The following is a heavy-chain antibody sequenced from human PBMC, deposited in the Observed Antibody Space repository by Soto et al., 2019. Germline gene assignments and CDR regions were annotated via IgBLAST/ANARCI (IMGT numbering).Heavy chain of an antibody. D-gene: IGHD3-22*01. Sequence: QEQLVQSGAEVKKPGSSVKVSCKASGGFFSSYPISWVRKVPGQGLEWLGGIIPVFQTAYYTQRFQGRVTITADESTNTAYMELSSLRSEDTAIYYCARGGSGYTWFNEFWGQGTLVTVSS. V-gene: IGHV1-69*01. J-gene: IGHJ4*02. CDR2: IIPVFQTA. CDR1: GGFFSSYP. CDR3: ARGGSGYTWFNEF.